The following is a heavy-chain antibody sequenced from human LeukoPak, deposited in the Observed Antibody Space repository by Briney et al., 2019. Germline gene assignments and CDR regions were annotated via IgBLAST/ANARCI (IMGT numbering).Heavy chain of an antibody. CDR2: IYTSGST. Sequence: SETLSLTCTVPGGSISSYYWSWIRQPAGKGLEWIGRIYTSGSTNYNPSLKSRVTMSVDTSKNQFSLKLSSVTAADTAVYYCARTGITGTTPDYWGQGTLVTVSS. CDR1: GGSISSYY. D-gene: IGHD1-7*01. V-gene: IGHV4-4*07. J-gene: IGHJ4*02. CDR3: ARTGITGTTPDY.